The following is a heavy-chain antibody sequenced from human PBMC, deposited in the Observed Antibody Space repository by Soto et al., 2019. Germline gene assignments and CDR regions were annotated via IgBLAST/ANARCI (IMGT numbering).Heavy chain of an antibody. CDR2: INPNSGGT. CDR1: GYTFTGYY. D-gene: IGHD2-15*01. V-gene: IGHV1-2*04. CDR3: ARGWIVGWSPYYYDYKDV. Sequence: GASVKVSCKASGYTFTGYYMHWVRQAPGQGLEWMGWINPNSGGTNYAQKFQGWVTMTRDTSISTAYMELSRLRSDDTAVYYCARGWIVGWSPYYYDYKDVWGKGTTVTVS. J-gene: IGHJ6*03.